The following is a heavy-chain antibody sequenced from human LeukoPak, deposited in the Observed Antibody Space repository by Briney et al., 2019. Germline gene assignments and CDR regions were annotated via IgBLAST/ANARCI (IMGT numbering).Heavy chain of an antibody. Sequence: GSLRLSCAASGFTFSSCWMSWVRQAPGKGLEWVANIKQDGSEKYYVDSVKGRFTISRDNAKNSLYLQMNSLRAEDTAVYYCASSKWELSHFDYWGQGTLVTVSS. CDR1: GFTFSSCW. V-gene: IGHV3-7*01. CDR3: ASSKWELSHFDY. CDR2: IKQDGSEK. D-gene: IGHD1-26*01. J-gene: IGHJ4*02.